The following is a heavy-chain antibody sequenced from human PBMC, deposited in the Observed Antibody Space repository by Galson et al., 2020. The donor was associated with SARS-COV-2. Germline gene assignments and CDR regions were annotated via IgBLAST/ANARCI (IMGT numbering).Heavy chain of an antibody. CDR3: ARTLGWDGSSSWERSFDI. CDR2: IKSDGSST. J-gene: IGHJ3*02. CDR1: GFTFSSYW. V-gene: IGHV3-74*01. D-gene: IGHD6-13*01. Sequence: GGSLRLSCAASGFTFSSYWMHWVRQGPGKGLVWVSRIKSDGSSTVYADSVKGRFTISRDNAKNTLYLQMNSLRAEDTAVYYCARTLGWDGSSSWERSFDIWGQGTKVTVSS.